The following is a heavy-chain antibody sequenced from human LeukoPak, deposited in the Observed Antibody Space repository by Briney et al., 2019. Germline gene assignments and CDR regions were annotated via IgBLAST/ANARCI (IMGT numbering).Heavy chain of an antibody. J-gene: IGHJ6*03. D-gene: IGHD3-10*01. V-gene: IGHV3-30*03. CDR1: GFTFSSFG. CDR2: ISSDVNNK. CDR3: ARVDHYYGSGRDYYYMDV. Sequence: GGSLRLSCAASGFTFSSFGMHWVRQAPGKGLDWVAVISSDVNNKNYADSVKGRFTISRDNARNSLYLQMNSLRAEDTAVYYCARVDHYYGSGRDYYYMDVWGKGTTVTISS.